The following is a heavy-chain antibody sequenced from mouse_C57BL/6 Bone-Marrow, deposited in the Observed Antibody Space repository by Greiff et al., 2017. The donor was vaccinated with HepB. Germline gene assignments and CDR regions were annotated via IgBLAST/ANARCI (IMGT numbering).Heavy chain of an antibody. CDR2: IHPNSGST. CDR3: ARVATVVAHYYAVDY. D-gene: IGHD1-1*01. CDR1: GYTFTSYW. Sequence: QVQLQQPGAELVKPGASVKLSCKASGYTFTSYWMHWVKQRPGQGLEWIGMIHPNSGSTNYNEKFKSKATLTVDKSSSTAYMQLSSLTSEDSAVYYCARVATVVAHYYAVDYWGQGTSVTVSS. J-gene: IGHJ4*01. V-gene: IGHV1-64*01.